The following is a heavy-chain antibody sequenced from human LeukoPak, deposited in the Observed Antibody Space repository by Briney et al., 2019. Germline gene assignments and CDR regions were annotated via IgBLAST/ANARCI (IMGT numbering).Heavy chain of an antibody. J-gene: IGHJ4*02. D-gene: IGHD6-13*01. V-gene: IGHV4-39*07. CDR2: IYYSGST. CDR3: ARGRSSSWYLKGSIDY. Sequence: SETLSLTCTVSGGSISSSSYYWGWMRQPPGKGREGSGSIYYSGSTYYNPSLKSRVTISVDTSKNQFSLKLSSVTAADTAVYYCARGRSSSWYLKGSIDYSGQASLATASS. CDR1: GGSISSSSYY.